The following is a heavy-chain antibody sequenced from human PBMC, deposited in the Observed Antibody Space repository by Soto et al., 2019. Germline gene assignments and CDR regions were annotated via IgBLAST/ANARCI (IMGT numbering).Heavy chain of an antibody. CDR1: GYTFTSYA. Sequence: ASVKVSCKASGYTFTSYAMHWVRQAPGQRLEWMGWINAGNGNTKYSQKFQGRVTITRDTSASTAYMELSSLRSEDTAVYYCAREQAYYDFWSEGYYYMDVWGKGTTVTVSS. CDR3: AREQAYYDFWSEGYYYMDV. V-gene: IGHV1-3*01. J-gene: IGHJ6*03. CDR2: INAGNGNT. D-gene: IGHD3-3*01.